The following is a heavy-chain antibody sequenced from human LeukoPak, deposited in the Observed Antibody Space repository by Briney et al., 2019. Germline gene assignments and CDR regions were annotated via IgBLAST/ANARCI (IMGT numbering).Heavy chain of an antibody. J-gene: IGHJ4*02. CDR3: GRGFVLVPAAIPDY. Sequence: EGSLRLSCAASGFTFSNYWRHWVRQAPGKGLVWISRINSDGSSTTYADSVKGRFTISRDNAKITLYLQMNSLRADDTAVYYCGRGFVLVPAAIPDYWGQGTLVTVSS. CDR1: GFTFSNYW. D-gene: IGHD2-2*01. CDR2: INSDGSST. V-gene: IGHV3-74*03.